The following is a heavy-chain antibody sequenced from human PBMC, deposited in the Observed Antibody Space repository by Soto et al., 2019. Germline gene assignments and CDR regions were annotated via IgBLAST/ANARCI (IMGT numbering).Heavy chain of an antibody. D-gene: IGHD3-3*01. CDR2: INHSGST. J-gene: IGHJ6*02. Sequence: PSETLSLTCAVYGGSFSGYYWSWIRQPPGKGLEWIGEINHSGSTNYNPSLKSRVTISVDTSKNQFSLKLSSVTAADTAVYYCARGRNYDFWRLYGMDVWGQGTTVTV. CDR1: GGSFSGYY. V-gene: IGHV4-34*01. CDR3: ARGRNYDFWRLYGMDV.